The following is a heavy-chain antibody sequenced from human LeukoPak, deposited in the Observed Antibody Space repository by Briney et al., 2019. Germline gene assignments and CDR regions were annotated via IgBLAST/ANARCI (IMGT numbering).Heavy chain of an antibody. V-gene: IGHV4-59*01. CDR2: IYYSGST. CDR3: ARDLRGYSYGIDY. D-gene: IGHD5-18*01. CDR1: GGSINSYY. J-gene: IGHJ4*02. Sequence: SETLSLTCTVSGGSINSYYWSWIRQPPGKGLEWIGYIYYSGSTNYNPSLKSRVTISVDTSKNQFSLKLSSVTAADTAVYYCARDLRGYSYGIDYWGQGTLVTVSS.